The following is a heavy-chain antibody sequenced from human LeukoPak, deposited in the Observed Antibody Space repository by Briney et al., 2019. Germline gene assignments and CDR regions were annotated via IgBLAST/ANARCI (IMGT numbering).Heavy chain of an antibody. J-gene: IGHJ6*02. CDR1: GFTFSSYW. V-gene: IGHV3-74*01. CDR2: INSDGSST. Sequence: GGSLRLSCAASGFTFSSYWMHWVRQAPGKGLVWVSRINSDGSSTSHADSVKGRFTISRDNAKNTLYLQMNSLRAEDTAVYYCARDRVYCSSTSCAADYGMDVWGQGTTVTVSS. CDR3: ARDRVYCSSTSCAADYGMDV. D-gene: IGHD2-2*01.